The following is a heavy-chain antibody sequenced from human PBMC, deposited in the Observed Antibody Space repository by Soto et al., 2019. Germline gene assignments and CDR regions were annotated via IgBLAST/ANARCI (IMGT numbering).Heavy chain of an antibody. CDR3: AKDPWTPRGKRYYYYMDV. J-gene: IGHJ6*03. D-gene: IGHD1-1*01. CDR1: GFTFSSYG. CDR2: ISFDGSQK. Sequence: GGSLRLSCVASGFTFSSYGIHWVRQAPGKGLEWVAVISFDGSQKYYTDSVKGRFTISRDNSKNTLDLQMNSLRTEDTAVYYCAKDPWTPRGKRYYYYMDVWGKGTTVTVSS. V-gene: IGHV3-30*18.